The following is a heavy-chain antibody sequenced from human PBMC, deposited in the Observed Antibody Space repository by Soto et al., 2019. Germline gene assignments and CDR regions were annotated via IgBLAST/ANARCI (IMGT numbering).Heavy chain of an antibody. Sequence: QVQLVQSGAEVKKPGASVKVSCKASGYTFTTYDISWVRQAPGQGLEWMGWISDYNANTHYAQNCQXXVXMXXDTSTTTAYMELRSLRSDDTAVYYCGRGSVASLDSWGQGTLVTVSS. CDR3: GRGSVASLDS. CDR1: GYTFTTYD. D-gene: IGHD6-19*01. J-gene: IGHJ4*02. CDR2: ISDYNANT. V-gene: IGHV1-18*01.